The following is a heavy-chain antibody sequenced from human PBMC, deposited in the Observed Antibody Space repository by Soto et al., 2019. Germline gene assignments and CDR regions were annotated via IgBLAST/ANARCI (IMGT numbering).Heavy chain of an antibody. J-gene: IGHJ6*02. Sequence: QAQLVQSGAEVKKPGASVKVSCKASGYTFTSYGINWVRQAPGQGLEWLGWISAYDGNTKYAQSVQGRVSRTTDTTTKTAYMELRSLRSDDTAMYYCARGGYYDSSGSRNYYYYGMNVWGQRTTVSVSS. D-gene: IGHD3-22*01. CDR2: ISAYDGNT. CDR1: GYTFTSYG. CDR3: ARGGYYDSSGSRNYYYYGMNV. V-gene: IGHV1-18*04.